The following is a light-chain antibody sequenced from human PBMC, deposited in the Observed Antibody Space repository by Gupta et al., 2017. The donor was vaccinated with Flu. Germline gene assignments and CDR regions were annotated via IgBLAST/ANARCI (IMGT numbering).Light chain of an antibody. V-gene: IGLV3-21*02. CDR3: QVWDIDSDHWV. CDR2: DDT. J-gene: IGLJ3*02. CDR1: NIGTKS. Sequence: SYVLTPPPSVSVAPGQTARITCGGNNIGTKSVFWYQQKPGQAPLLVVYDDTDRPSGIPERFSGSNSGNTATLTISRVEAGDEADYYCQVWDIDSDHWVFGGGTKLTVL.